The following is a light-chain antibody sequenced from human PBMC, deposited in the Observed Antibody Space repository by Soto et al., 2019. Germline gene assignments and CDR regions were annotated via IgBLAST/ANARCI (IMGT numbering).Light chain of an antibody. V-gene: IGKV3-15*01. CDR1: QSVSSS. CDR2: GAS. CDR3: QQYNNWPPWT. Sequence: EILMTQSPATLSVSPGERATLSCKASQSVSSSLARYQQKPGQAPRLLIYGASTRATGVPARFSGSGSGTEFALTISSLQSEDFAVYYCQQYNNWPPWTFGQGTKVEIK. J-gene: IGKJ1*01.